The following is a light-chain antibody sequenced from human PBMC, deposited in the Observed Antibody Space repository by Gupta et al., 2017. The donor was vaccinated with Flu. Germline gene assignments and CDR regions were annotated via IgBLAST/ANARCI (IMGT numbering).Light chain of an antibody. CDR1: SDSIASNY. J-gene: IGLJ3*02. Sequence: NFMLTQPQSVSESLGTTVTISCTRSSDSIASNYVQWYQQRPGTSPTNVIYEDDQRPSGVPDRFSGSIDRSSKSASLTISGLKTEDEADYYCQSYEVFGGGTKLTVL. CDR2: EDD. V-gene: IGLV6-57*01. CDR3: QSYEV.